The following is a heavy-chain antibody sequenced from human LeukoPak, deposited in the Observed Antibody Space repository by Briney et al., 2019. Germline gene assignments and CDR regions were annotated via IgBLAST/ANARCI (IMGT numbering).Heavy chain of an antibody. CDR2: ISYDGSNK. Sequence: GGSLRLSCAASGFTFSTYNMNWVRQAPGKGLEWVAVISYDGSNKYYADSVKGRFTISRDNSKNTLYLQMNSLRAEDTAVYYCAKGGSRVLFDYWGQGTLVTVSS. V-gene: IGHV3-30-3*01. J-gene: IGHJ4*02. CDR3: AKGGSRVLFDY. CDR1: GFTFSTYN. D-gene: IGHD2-15*01.